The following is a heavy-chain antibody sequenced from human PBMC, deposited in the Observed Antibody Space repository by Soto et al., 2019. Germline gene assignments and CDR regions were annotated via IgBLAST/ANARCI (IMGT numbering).Heavy chain of an antibody. CDR1: GFTFDDYA. V-gene: IGHV3-9*01. J-gene: IGHJ4*02. CDR2: ISWNSDNI. CDR3: AKDMGYSSSSTTVT. D-gene: IGHD6-6*01. Sequence: ESGGGLVQPGRSLRLSCAASGFTFDDYAMHWVRQAPGKGLEWVSGISWNSDNIGYADSVKGRFTISRDNAKNSLYLQMNSLRAEDTALYYCAKDMGYSSSSTTVTWGQGTLVTVSS.